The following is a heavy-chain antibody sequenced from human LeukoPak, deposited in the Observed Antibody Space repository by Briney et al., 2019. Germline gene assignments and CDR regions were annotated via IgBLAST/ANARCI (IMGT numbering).Heavy chain of an antibody. J-gene: IGHJ3*02. CDR1: GGSISSYY. Sequence: PSETLSLTCTVSGGSISSYYWSWIRQPPGKGLEWIGYIYYSGSTNYNPSLKSRVTISVDTSKNQFSLKLSSVTAADTAVYYCARDTGGIAAAATDAFDIWGQGTMVTVSS. V-gene: IGHV4-59*01. CDR2: IYYSGST. CDR3: ARDTGGIAAAATDAFDI. D-gene: IGHD6-13*01.